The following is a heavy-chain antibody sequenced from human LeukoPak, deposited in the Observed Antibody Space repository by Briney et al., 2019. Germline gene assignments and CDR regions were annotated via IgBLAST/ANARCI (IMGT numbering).Heavy chain of an antibody. Sequence: GGSLRLSCAASGFTVSSSDMSWVRQAPGKGLEWVSSISSSSSYIYYADSVKGRFTISRDNAKNSLYLQMNSLTDADTAVYSCASRMAGAGDPDYWGQGTLVTVSS. CDR3: ASRMAGAGDPDY. J-gene: IGHJ4*02. V-gene: IGHV3-21*01. CDR2: ISSSSSYI. D-gene: IGHD3-10*01. CDR1: GFTVSSSD.